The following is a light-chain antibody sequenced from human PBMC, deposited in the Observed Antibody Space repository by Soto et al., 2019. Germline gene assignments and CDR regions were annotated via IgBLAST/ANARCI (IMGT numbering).Light chain of an antibody. CDR3: QVWNITTDHYV. V-gene: IGLV3-21*02. CDR2: DDN. J-gene: IGLJ1*01. CDR1: NIGSTS. Sequence: YELTQPPSVSVAPGQTARITCGGNNIGSTSVHWYQQRPGQAPVLVVYDDNDRPSGIPERFSGSNSENTATLTITRVEAGDEADYYCQVWNITTDHYVFGTGTKVTVL.